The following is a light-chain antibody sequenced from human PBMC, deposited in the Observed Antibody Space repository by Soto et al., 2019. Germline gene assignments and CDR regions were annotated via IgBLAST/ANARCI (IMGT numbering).Light chain of an antibody. Sequence: QSVLTQPPSASGTPGQRVTISCSGSSSNIGSNTVSWYQQLPGTAPKLLIYSNNRRPSGVPERFSGSNSGTSASLAISGLQSEDEADYYCAAWDDSLNGFYVFGTGTKFTVL. CDR3: AAWDDSLNGFYV. CDR2: SNN. CDR1: SSNIGSNT. J-gene: IGLJ1*01. V-gene: IGLV1-44*01.